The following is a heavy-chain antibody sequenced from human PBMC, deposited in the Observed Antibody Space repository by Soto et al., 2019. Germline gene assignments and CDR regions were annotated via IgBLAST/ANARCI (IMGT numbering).Heavy chain of an antibody. CDR1: GYSFSTSW. V-gene: IGHV5-51*01. CDR3: ARLSRRVAQESNYFDP. CDR2: IYPGDSDS. D-gene: IGHD2-8*01. Sequence: GESLKISCKVSGYSFSTSWMGWVRQLPGKGLEWMGIIYPGDSDSRYGPSFEGHVTFSVDKSIPTAYLEWSSLKASDTAIYYCARLSRRVAQESNYFDPWGQGTLVTVSS. J-gene: IGHJ5*02.